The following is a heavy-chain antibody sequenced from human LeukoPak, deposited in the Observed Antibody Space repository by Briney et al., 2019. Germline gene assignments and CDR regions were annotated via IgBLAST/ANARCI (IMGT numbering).Heavy chain of an antibody. CDR1: GYSISSAYY. CDR3: ARAYCSGGSCYATDAFDI. V-gene: IGHV4-38-2*02. J-gene: IGHJ3*02. D-gene: IGHD2-15*01. CDR2: IYHSGST. Sequence: PSETPSLTCTVSGYSISSAYYWGWIRQPPGKGLEWIGSIYHSGSTYYNPSLKSRVTISVDTSKNQFSLRLSSVTAADTAIYYCARAYCSGGSCYATDAFDIWGQGTMVTVSS.